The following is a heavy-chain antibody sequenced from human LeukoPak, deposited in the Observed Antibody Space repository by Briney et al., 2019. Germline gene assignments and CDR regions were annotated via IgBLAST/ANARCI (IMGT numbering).Heavy chain of an antibody. CDR3: ASTARQSYFDY. CDR1: GFTFSIAW. CDR2: IHNDVSAT. V-gene: IGHV3-74*01. Sequence: VGSLRLSCAASGFTFSIAWMHGVRHAPGGGLVWVSRIHNDVSATNYAHSVKGRFTISRDNAKNTLYLQMNSLRDEDTAVYYCASTARQSYFDYWGQGILVTVSS. J-gene: IGHJ4*02.